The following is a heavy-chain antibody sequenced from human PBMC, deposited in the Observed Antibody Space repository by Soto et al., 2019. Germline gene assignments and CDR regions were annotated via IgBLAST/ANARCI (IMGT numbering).Heavy chain of an antibody. CDR1: GFTFSSYA. Sequence: GGSLRLSCAASGFTFSSYAMSWVRQAPGKGLEWVSAISGSGGSTYYADSVKGRFTISRDNSKNTLYLQMNNLRAEDTAVYYCAKAKYSSSWYYGMDVWGQGTTVTVSS. V-gene: IGHV3-23*01. CDR2: ISGSGGST. D-gene: IGHD6-13*01. J-gene: IGHJ6*02. CDR3: AKAKYSSSWYYGMDV.